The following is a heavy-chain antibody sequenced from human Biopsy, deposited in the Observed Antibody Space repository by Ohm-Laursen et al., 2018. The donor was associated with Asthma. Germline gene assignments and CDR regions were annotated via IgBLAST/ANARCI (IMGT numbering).Heavy chain of an antibody. CDR2: IIPVFGIT. J-gene: IGHJ3*02. Sequence: SVKVSCKASGGTFSSFALSWVRQAPGQGLEWMGGIIPVFGITNDAQKFQDRVTITADVSTSTVYMELSSLRSEDTAVYYCAKERGTMISSTDAFEMWGQGTKVTVSS. V-gene: IGHV1-69*13. D-gene: IGHD3-22*01. CDR1: GGTFSSFA. CDR3: AKERGTMISSTDAFEM.